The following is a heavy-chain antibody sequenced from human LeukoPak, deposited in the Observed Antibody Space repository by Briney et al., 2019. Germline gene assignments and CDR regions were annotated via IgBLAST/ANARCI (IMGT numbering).Heavy chain of an antibody. CDR3: AKVLNYYDFWSGYYFKESELLYYYYYGMDV. V-gene: IGHV3-23*01. CDR2: ISGSGGST. J-gene: IGHJ6*02. D-gene: IGHD3-3*01. CDR1: GFTFSNAY. Sequence: GGSLRLSCAASGFTFSNAYMSWVRQAPGKGLEWVSAISGSGGSTYYADSVKGRFTISRDNSKNTLYLQMNSLRAEDTAVYYCAKVLNYYDFWSGYYFKESELLYYYYYGMDVWGQGTTVTVSS.